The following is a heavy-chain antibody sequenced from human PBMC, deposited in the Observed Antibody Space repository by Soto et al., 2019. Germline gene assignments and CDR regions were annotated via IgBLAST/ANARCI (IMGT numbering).Heavy chain of an antibody. CDR3: ARTTITIFGVDEDY. CDR2: IYYSGST. J-gene: IGHJ4*02. CDR1: GVSISSSSYY. Sequence: SETLSLTCTVSGVSISSSSYYWGWIRQPPGKGLEGIGSIYYSGSTYYNPSLKSRVTISVDTSKNQFSLKLSSVTAADTAVYYCARTTITIFGVDEDYWGQGTLVTVSS. D-gene: IGHD3-3*01. V-gene: IGHV4-39*01.